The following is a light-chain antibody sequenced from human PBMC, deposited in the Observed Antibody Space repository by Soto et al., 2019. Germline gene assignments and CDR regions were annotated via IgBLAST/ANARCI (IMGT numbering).Light chain of an antibody. V-gene: IGLV1-47*01. CDR3: AAWDDSLSGDYV. CDR2: RNN. J-gene: IGLJ1*01. Sequence: QSVLTQPPSASGTPGQRVTISCSGSSSNIGSNYVYWYQQLPGTAPKLLIYRNNQRPSGVPDRFSGSKSGTSASLAISGLRSEDEADYYCAAWDDSLSGDYVFGTGTKVPS. CDR1: SSNIGSNY.